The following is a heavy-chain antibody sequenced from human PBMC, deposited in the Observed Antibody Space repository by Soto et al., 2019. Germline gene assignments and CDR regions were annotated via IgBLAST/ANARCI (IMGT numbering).Heavy chain of an antibody. Sequence: QVQLLESGPGLVKSSETLSLTCSISGGSISSGGYYWSWVSQRPGKGLEWIGYVYFNENTYYNPYLKTRVSISVGSSKSQFSLRLSSVTAADAAIYYCARQITMVREIDFWGPGISVSVSS. V-gene: IGHV4-31*03. CDR1: GGSISSGGYY. CDR3: ARQITMVREIDF. CDR2: VYFNENT. D-gene: IGHD3-10*01. J-gene: IGHJ4*02.